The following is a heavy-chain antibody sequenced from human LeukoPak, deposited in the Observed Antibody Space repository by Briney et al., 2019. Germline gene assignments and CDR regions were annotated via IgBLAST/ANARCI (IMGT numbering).Heavy chain of an antibody. D-gene: IGHD3-16*01. V-gene: IGHV3-21*01. CDR2: TSRTSEYI. CDR1: GFSFSIYF. J-gene: IGHJ4*02. Sequence: GGSLRLSCAASGFSFSIYFMNWVRQAPGKGLEWVSSTSRTSEYIHYADSVRGRFAISRDNAKNSVYLQMNSLRAEDTAVYFCAGGGDFDYWGQGILVTVSA. CDR3: AGGGDFDY.